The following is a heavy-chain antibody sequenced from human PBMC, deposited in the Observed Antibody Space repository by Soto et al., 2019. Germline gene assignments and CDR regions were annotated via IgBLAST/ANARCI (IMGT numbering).Heavy chain of an antibody. Sequence: EMQLVESGGGLVQPGGSLRLSCAASGFTFSSHWMSWVRQPPGKGLEWVASIKQGGNEKYFVESVRGRFTISRDNAENSLSLQMNTLRAEDTAVYYCARVGVTHLWAIDFWGQGTLVTVSS. CDR1: GFTFSSHW. D-gene: IGHD5-18*01. CDR3: ARVGVTHLWAIDF. V-gene: IGHV3-7*04. CDR2: IKQGGNEK. J-gene: IGHJ4*02.